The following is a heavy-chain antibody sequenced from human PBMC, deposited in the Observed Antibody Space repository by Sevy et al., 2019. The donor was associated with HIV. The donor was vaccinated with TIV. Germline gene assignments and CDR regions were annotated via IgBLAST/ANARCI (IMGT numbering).Heavy chain of an antibody. D-gene: IGHD3-22*01. CDR1: GFTFNNAW. J-gene: IGHJ4*02. CDR2: IKSKIDGETT. CDR3: ATAPGYYDSAPFDY. Sequence: GGSLRLSCAVAGFTFNNAWMNWVRQAPGTGLQWVGLIKSKIDGETTDYAAPVKGRFTISRDDSKNTLFLQMNSLKIEDTAVYYCATAPGYYDSAPFDYWGPGTLVTVSS. V-gene: IGHV3-15*01.